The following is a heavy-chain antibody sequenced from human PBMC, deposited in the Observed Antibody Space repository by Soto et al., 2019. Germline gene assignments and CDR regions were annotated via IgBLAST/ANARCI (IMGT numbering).Heavy chain of an antibody. CDR2: IIPIFGTA. D-gene: IGHD3-10*01. Sequence: SVKVSCKASGGTFSSYAISWVRQAPGQGLEWMGGIIPIFGTANYAQKSQGRVTITADESTSTAYMELSSLRSDDTAVYYCARDSGVTMVRGVTSDAFDIWGQGTMVTVSS. CDR1: GGTFSSYA. V-gene: IGHV1-69*13. J-gene: IGHJ3*02. CDR3: ARDSGVTMVRGVTSDAFDI.